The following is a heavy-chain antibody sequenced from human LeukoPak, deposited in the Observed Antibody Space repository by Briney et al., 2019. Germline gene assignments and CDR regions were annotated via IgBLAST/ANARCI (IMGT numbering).Heavy chain of an antibody. CDR3: AGFPQASLGSTSARYNWVDP. CDR2: ISAYNGNT. CDR1: RYTFTSYG. Sequence: ASVKVSCKASRYTFTSYGISWVRRATGQGLEWIGWISAYNGNTNYAQKLQRRVTITTDTSTRTAYMELRSLKFDDTGVDYCAGFPQASLGSTSARYNWVDPWGQGTLVTVSS. J-gene: IGHJ5*02. D-gene: IGHD3-10*01. V-gene: IGHV1-18*01.